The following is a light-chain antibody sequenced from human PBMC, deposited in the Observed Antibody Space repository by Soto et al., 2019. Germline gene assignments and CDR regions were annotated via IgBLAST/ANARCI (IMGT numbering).Light chain of an antibody. J-gene: IGKJ1*01. CDR1: QSVNNY. CDR2: DAS. V-gene: IGKV3-11*01. CDR3: QLRSNWPSGT. Sequence: EIVLTQSPATLSLSPGERATLSCRASQSVNNYLAWYQQNPGQAPRLLIYDASNRATGIPARFSGSGSGTDFTLTISSLEPEDFAVYYCQLRSNWPSGTFGQGTKVEIK.